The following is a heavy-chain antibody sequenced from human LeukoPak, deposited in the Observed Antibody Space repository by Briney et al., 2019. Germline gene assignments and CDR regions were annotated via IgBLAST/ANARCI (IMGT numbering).Heavy chain of an antibody. J-gene: IGHJ4*02. CDR2: INHSGST. V-gene: IGHV4-34*01. D-gene: IGHD2-2*01. CDR3: ARAIVVVPAANGGIDY. Sequence: PSETLSLTCAVYGGSFSGYYWSWIRQPPGKGLEWIGEINHSGSTNYNPSLKSRVTISVDTSKNQFSLKLSSVTAADTAVYYCARAIVVVPAANGGIDYWGQGTLVTVSS. CDR1: GGSFSGYY.